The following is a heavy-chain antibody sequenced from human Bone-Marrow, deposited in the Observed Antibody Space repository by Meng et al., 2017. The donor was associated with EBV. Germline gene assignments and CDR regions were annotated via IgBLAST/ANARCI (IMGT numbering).Heavy chain of an antibody. D-gene: IGHD6-19*01. V-gene: IGHV4-4*02. CDR2: IYHSGST. CDR1: CGSIRSSNW. Sequence: QLQLKRSGPGLVKPSWTLSLTCAVPCGSIRSSNWWSWFRQPPGKGLEWIGEIYHSGSTNYNPSLKSRVTISVDKSKNQFSLKLSSVTAADTAVYYCARGQSIAVAVSTNYFDYWGQGTLVTVSS. J-gene: IGHJ4*02. CDR3: ARGQSIAVAVSTNYFDY.